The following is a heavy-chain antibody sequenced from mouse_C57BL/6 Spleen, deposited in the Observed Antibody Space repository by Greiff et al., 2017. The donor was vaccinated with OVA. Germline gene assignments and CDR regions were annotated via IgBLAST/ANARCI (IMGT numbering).Heavy chain of an antibody. V-gene: IGHV1-50*01. CDR2: IDPSDSYT. J-gene: IGHJ1*03. Sequence: QVQLQQPGAELVKPGASVKLSCKASGYTFTSYWMQWVKQRPGQGLEWIGEIDPSDSYTNYNQKFKGKATLTVDTSSSTAYMQLSSLTSEDSAVYYCARRIYYYGSRYFDVWGTGTTVTVSS. CDR1: GYTFTSYW. D-gene: IGHD1-1*01. CDR3: ARRIYYYGSRYFDV.